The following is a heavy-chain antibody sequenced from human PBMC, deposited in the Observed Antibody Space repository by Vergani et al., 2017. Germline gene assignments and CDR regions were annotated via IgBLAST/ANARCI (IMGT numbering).Heavy chain of an antibody. CDR2: IRSKANSYAT. D-gene: IGHD6-19*01. J-gene: IGHJ3*02. Sequence: EVQLVESGVGLVQPGGSLKLSCAASGFTFSGSAMHWVRQASGKGLEWVGRIRSKANSYATAYAASVKGRFTISRDDSKNTAYLQMNSLKTEDTAVYYCTRHSTQQWLVVMDAFDIWGQGTMVTVSS. CDR3: TRHSTQQWLVVMDAFDI. V-gene: IGHV3-73*02. CDR1: GFTFSGSA.